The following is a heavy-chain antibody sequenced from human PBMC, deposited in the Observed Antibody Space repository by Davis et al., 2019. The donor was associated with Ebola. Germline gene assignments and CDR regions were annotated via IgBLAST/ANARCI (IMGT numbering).Heavy chain of an antibody. D-gene: IGHD3-22*01. V-gene: IGHV3-23*01. Sequence: PGGSLRLSCAASGFTFSSYAMSWVRQAPGKGLEWVSAISGSGGSTYYADSVKGRFTISRDNSKNTLYLQMNSLRAEDTAVYYCAKQNQKPSITMIVVVITPYFDYWGQGTLVTVSS. CDR2: ISGSGGST. J-gene: IGHJ4*02. CDR1: GFTFSSYA. CDR3: AKQNQKPSITMIVVVITPYFDY.